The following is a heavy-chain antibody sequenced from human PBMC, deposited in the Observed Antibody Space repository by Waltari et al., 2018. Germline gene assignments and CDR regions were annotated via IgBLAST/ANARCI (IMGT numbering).Heavy chain of an antibody. CDR1: GYRLPVYY. J-gene: IGHJ6*04. V-gene: IGHV1-2*06. CDR2: IDPNTGDT. D-gene: IGHD3-3*02. Sequence: QEQLVQSGVEVKKPGASVKVSCKASGYRLPVYYSHWVRQAPGQGLEWMGRIDPNTGDTDFAQQFQGRVTMTRATAISTVYMELSSLRSDDTAVYYCTRFIFGMVEGLDVWGKGTSVTVSS. CDR3: TRFIFGMVEGLDV.